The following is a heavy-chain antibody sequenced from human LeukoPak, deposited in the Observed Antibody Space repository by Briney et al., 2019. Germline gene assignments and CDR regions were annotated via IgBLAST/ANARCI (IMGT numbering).Heavy chain of an antibody. D-gene: IGHD3-22*01. Sequence: GGSLRLSCEGSGVSFSMDWMTWVRQAPGKGLEWVANIKEDASLKNYVDSVKGRFTISRDNTKNSMFLQMNSLRADDPGLYDSATDPSPEDTRGYFDGLDIWGPGTRVTVSS. CDR2: IKEDASLK. CDR3: ATDPSPEDTRGYFDGLDI. J-gene: IGHJ3*02. CDR1: GVSFSMDW. V-gene: IGHV3-7*01.